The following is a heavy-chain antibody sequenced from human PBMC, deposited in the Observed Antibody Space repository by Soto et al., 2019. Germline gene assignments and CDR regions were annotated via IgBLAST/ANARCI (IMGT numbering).Heavy chain of an antibody. J-gene: IGHJ6*02. CDR3: ARDRDSPVPLYYGMDV. Sequence: GGSLRLSCAASGFTFSSYWMSWVRQAPGKGLEWVANIKQDGSEKYYVDSVKGRFTISRDNAKNSLYLQMNSLRAEDTAVYYCARDRDSPVPLYYGMDVWGQGTTVTVSS. CDR1: GFTFSSYW. V-gene: IGHV3-7*05. CDR2: IKQDGSEK. D-gene: IGHD3-22*01.